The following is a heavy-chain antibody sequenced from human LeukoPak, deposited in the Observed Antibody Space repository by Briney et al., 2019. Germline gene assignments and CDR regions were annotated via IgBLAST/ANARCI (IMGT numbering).Heavy chain of an antibody. CDR1: GFMFGKHG. J-gene: IGHJ3*01. V-gene: IGHV3-48*03. CDR2: SGPSGGTR. D-gene: IGHD2-21*02. CDR3: ARVSPMTDGAFDL. Sequence: GGSLRLSWEGSGFMFGKHGLIWVRQAPGKGLDWLSFSGPSGGTRLYADSVKGRFTISRDNAENSVFLQMNSLRVEDTAVYYCARVSPMTDGAFDLWGQGVMVTVSS.